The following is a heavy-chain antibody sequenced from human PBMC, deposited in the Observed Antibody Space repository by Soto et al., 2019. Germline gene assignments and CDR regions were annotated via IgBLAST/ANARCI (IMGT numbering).Heavy chain of an antibody. CDR3: ARGYRWLQQPRTYHYAMAV. CDR2: ISSGGTTI. J-gene: IGHJ6*02. CDR1: GFTFSSYE. V-gene: IGHV3-48*03. D-gene: IGHD5-12*01. Sequence: EVQLVESGGCLVQPGGSLRLSCAGSGFTFSSYEMNWVRQAPGKGLEWVSYISSGGTTINYADSVKGRFTLSRDNANKSLYLQLNSVRAADPAVYYCARGYRWLQQPRTYHYAMAVWGQGTTVTVSS.